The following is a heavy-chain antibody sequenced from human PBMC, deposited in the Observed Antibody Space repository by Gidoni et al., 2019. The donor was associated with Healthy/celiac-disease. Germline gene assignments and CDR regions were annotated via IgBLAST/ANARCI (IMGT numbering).Heavy chain of an antibody. CDR2: ISYDGSNK. D-gene: IGHD3-16*01. CDR3: ESGGSPFDY. Sequence: QVQLVESGGGVVQPGRSLRLSCAASGFTFSSYAMHWVRQAPGKGLEWVAVISYDGSNKYYADSVKGRFTISRDNSKNTLYLQMNSLRAEDTAVYYCESGGSPFDYWGQGTLVTVSS. CDR1: GFTFSSYA. V-gene: IGHV3-30-3*01. J-gene: IGHJ4*02.